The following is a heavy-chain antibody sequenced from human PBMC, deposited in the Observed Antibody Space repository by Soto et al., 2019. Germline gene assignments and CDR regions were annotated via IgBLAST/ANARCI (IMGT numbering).Heavy chain of an antibody. CDR1: GYTFTGYY. J-gene: IGHJ3*02. Sequence: QVQLVQSGAEVKKPGASVKVSCKASGYTFTGYYMHWVRPAPGQGLEWMGWINPNSGGTNYAQKFQGWVIMTRDTSISTAYMELSRLRSDDTAVYYCARNVDTAMGGAFDIWGQGTIVTVSS. V-gene: IGHV1-2*04. D-gene: IGHD5-18*01. CDR2: INPNSGGT. CDR3: ARNVDTAMGGAFDI.